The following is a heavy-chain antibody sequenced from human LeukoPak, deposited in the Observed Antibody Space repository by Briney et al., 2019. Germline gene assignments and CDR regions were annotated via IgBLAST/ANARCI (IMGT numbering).Heavy chain of an antibody. CDR1: GFTFSGSA. CDR2: IRSKANSYAT. Sequence: PGGSLKLSCAASGFTFSGSAMHWVRQASGKGLEWVGRIRSKANSYATAYAASVKGRFTISRDDSKNTAYLQMNSLKTEDTAVYYCTSLLSNWGSDLYYFDYWGRGTLVTVSS. CDR3: TSLLSNWGSDLYYFDY. J-gene: IGHJ4*02. D-gene: IGHD7-27*01. V-gene: IGHV3-73*01.